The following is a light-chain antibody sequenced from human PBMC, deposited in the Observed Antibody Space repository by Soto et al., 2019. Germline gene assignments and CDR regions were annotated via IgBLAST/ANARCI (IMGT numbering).Light chain of an antibody. CDR1: QTVSSTY. J-gene: IGKJ1*01. Sequence: TQSPSTLSASVGDRVTITCRASQTVSSTYLAWYQQKPGQAPRLLIYGASSRATGIPDRFSGSGSGTDFTLIISRLEPEDFAVYYCQQYGTSQWTFGQGTKVEIK. CDR2: GAS. CDR3: QQYGTSQWT. V-gene: IGKV3-20*01.